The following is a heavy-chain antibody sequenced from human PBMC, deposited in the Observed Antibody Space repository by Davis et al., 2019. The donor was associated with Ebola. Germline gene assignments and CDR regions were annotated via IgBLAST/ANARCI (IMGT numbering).Heavy chain of an antibody. CDR2: ISSSGSTI. V-gene: IGHV3-11*01. CDR3: ARDLFGYCSGGSCYGGVDY. Sequence: GESLKISCAASGFTFSDYYMSWIRQAPGKGLEWVSYISSSGSTIYYADSVKGRFTISRDNAKNSLYLQMNSLRAEDTAVYYCARDLFGYCSGGSCYGGVDYWGQGTLVTVSS. D-gene: IGHD2-15*01. CDR1: GFTFSDYY. J-gene: IGHJ4*02.